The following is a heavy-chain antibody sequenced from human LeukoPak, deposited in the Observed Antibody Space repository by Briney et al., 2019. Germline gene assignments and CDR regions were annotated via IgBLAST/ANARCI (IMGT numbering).Heavy chain of an antibody. CDR1: GFSFSSYS. V-gene: IGHV3-48*01. D-gene: IGHD3-3*01. CDR2: ISSSSSTI. CDR3: ARDSDFWSGYLGNFDY. Sequence: GGSLRLSCAASGFSFSSYSMNWVRQAPGKGPEWVSYISSSSSTIYYADSVKGRFTISRDNAKNSLYLQMNSLRAEDTAVYYCARDSDFWSGYLGNFDYWGQGTLVTVSS. J-gene: IGHJ4*02.